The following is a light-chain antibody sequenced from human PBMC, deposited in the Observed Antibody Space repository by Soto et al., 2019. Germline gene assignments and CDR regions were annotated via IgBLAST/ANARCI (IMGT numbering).Light chain of an antibody. CDR3: QQYGSSPYT. J-gene: IGKJ2*01. V-gene: IGKV3-20*01. CDR1: QSVSRTY. CDR2: DAS. Sequence: EIVLTQSPGTLSLSPGERATLSCRASQSVSRTYLAWYQQKPGQAPRLLIYDASGRPAGIPDRFSGSGSGTDFTLTIPRLEPEDFAVYYCQQYGSSPYTFGQGTKVDI.